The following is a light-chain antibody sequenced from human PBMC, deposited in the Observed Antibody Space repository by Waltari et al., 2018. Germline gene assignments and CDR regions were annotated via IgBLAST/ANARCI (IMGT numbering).Light chain of an antibody. CDR1: QSVLYSSNNKNY. V-gene: IGKV4-1*01. Sequence: DIVMTQSPDSLAVSLGERATINCKSSQSVLYSSNNKNYLAWYQQKPGQPPKLLIYWASTRESGVPHRFSGSGSGTDFTLTISSLQAEDVAVYYCQQYYRTPQTFGQGTKVEIK. CDR2: WAS. CDR3: QQYYRTPQT. J-gene: IGKJ1*01.